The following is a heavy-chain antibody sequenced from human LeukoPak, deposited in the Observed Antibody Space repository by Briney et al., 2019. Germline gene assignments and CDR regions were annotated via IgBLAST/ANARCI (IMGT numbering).Heavy chain of an antibody. CDR1: GGSINNYY. CDR2: IYTSGST. D-gene: IGHD6-19*01. Sequence: PSGTLSLTCTVSGGSINNYYWSWIRQLAGKGLEWIGRIYTSGSTNYNPSLKSRVTISVDTSKNQFSLKLSSVTAADTAVYYCARARKSSGWDNPDYWGQGTLVTVSS. V-gene: IGHV4-4*07. J-gene: IGHJ4*02. CDR3: ARARKSSGWDNPDY.